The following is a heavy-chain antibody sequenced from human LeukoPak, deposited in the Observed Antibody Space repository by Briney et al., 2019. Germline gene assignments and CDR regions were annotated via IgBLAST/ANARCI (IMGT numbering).Heavy chain of an antibody. CDR2: ISGSGGST. CDR3: AKDHVVVTPNWFDP. D-gene: IGHD2-21*02. J-gene: IGHJ5*02. Sequence: SGGSLRLSCAASGFTFSSYAMSWVRQAPGKGLEWVSAISGSGGSTYYADSVKGGFTISRDNSKNTLYLQMNSLRAEDTAVYYCAKDHVVVTPNWFDPWGQGTLVTVSS. V-gene: IGHV3-23*01. CDR1: GFTFSSYA.